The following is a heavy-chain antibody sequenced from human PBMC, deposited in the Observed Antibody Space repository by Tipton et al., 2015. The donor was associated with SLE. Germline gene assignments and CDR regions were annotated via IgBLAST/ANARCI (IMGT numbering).Heavy chain of an antibody. CDR2: ISYSGST. Sequence: LSLTCTVSAVSISSSNYYWGWIRQPPGKGLEWIGSISYSGSTYYNPSLKSRVTISLDTSKNQFSLKLSSVTAADTAVYYCARGRFIDYWGQGTLVTVSS. J-gene: IGHJ4*02. V-gene: IGHV4-39*07. CDR3: ARGRFIDY. D-gene: IGHD3-3*01. CDR1: AVSISSSNYY.